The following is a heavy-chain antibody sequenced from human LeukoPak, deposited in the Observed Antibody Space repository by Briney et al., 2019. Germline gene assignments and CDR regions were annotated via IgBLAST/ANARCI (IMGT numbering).Heavy chain of an antibody. D-gene: IGHD5-18*01. Sequence: GASVKVSCKASGYTFTGYYMHCVRQAPGQGLEWMGRINPNSGGTNYAQKSQGRVTMTRDTSISTAYMELSGLRSDDTAVYYCASLVLRTTAMVTSFFDYWGQGTLVTVPS. CDR3: ASLVLRTTAMVTSFFDY. CDR2: INPNSGGT. CDR1: GYTFTGYY. J-gene: IGHJ4*02. V-gene: IGHV1-2*06.